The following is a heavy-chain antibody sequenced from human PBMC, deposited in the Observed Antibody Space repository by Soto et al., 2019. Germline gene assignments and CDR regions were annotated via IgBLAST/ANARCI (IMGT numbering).Heavy chain of an antibody. Sequence: GGSLRLSCAASGFTFDDYTMHWVRQAPGKGLEWVSLISWDGGSTYYADSVKGRFTISRDNSKNSLYLQMNSLRTEDTALYYCAKDNSQQLVGYNWFDPWGQGTLVTVSS. V-gene: IGHV3-43*01. CDR1: GFTFDDYT. D-gene: IGHD6-13*01. J-gene: IGHJ5*02. CDR3: AKDNSQQLVGYNWFDP. CDR2: ISWDGGST.